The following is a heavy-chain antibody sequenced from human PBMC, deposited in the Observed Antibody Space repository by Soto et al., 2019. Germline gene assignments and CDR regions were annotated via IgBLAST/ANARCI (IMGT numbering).Heavy chain of an antibody. CDR1: GFTFSDYY. Sequence: QVQLVESGGGLVKPGGSLRLSCAASGFTFSDYYMSWIRQAPGKGLEWVSYISSSGSTIYYADSVKGRFTISRDNAKNSLYLQMNSLRAEGTAVYYCARAAFSGVVPAEYFDYWGQGTLVTVSS. CDR3: ARAAFSGVVPAEYFDY. J-gene: IGHJ4*02. CDR2: ISSSGSTI. V-gene: IGHV3-11*01. D-gene: IGHD2-2*01.